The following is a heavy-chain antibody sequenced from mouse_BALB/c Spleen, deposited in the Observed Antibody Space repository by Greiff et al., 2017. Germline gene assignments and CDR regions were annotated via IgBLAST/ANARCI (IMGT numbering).Heavy chain of an antibody. Sequence: VQLHQSGAELVRPGTSVKVSCKASGYAFTNYLIEWVKQRPGQGLEWIGVINPGSGGTNYNEKFKGKATLTADKSSSTAYMQLSSLTSDDSAVYFCARSYYIYAMDYWGQGTSVTVSS. CDR3: ARSYYIYAMDY. CDR2: INPGSGGT. V-gene: IGHV1-54*03. J-gene: IGHJ4*01. D-gene: IGHD2-12*01. CDR1: GYAFTNYL.